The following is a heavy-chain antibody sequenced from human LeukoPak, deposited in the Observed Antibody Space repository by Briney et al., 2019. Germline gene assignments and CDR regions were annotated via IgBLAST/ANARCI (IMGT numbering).Heavy chain of an antibody. V-gene: IGHV4-61*02. CDR2: IYTSGST. J-gene: IGHJ6*03. D-gene: IGHD3-3*01. CDR1: GGSISSGSYY. Sequence: PSETLSLTCTVSGGSISSGSYYWSWIRQPAGKGLEWIGRIYTSGSTNYNPSLKSRVTISVDTSKNQFSLKLSSVTAADTAVYYCARELHFWSGYYVSGPGVYYMDVWGKGTTVTVSS. CDR3: ARELHFWSGYYVSGPGVYYMDV.